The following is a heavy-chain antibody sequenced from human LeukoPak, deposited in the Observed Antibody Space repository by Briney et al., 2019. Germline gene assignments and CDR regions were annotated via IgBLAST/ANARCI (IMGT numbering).Heavy chain of an antibody. CDR3: ARSLVAGTNWFDP. CDR1: GGTFSSYA. CDR2: IIPIFGTA. D-gene: IGHD6-19*01. V-gene: IGHV1-69*06. J-gene: IGHJ5*02. Sequence: ASVKVSCKASGGTFSSYAINWVRQAPGQGLEWMGGIIPIFGTANYAQKFQGRVTITADKSTSTAYMELSSLRSEDTAVYYCARSLVAGTNWFDPWGQGTLVTVSS.